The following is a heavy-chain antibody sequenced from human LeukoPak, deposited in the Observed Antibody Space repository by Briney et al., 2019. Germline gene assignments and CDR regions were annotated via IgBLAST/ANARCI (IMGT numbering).Heavy chain of an antibody. Sequence: SQTLSLTCTVSGGSISSGGYYWSCIRQPPGKGLEWIGYIYHSGSTYYNPSLKSRVTISVDRSKNQFSLKLSSVTAADTAVYYCVRGKSSGWYGEKWGQGTLVTVSS. CDR2: IYHSGST. J-gene: IGHJ4*02. D-gene: IGHD6-19*01. CDR1: GGSISSGGYY. CDR3: VRGKSSGWYGEK. V-gene: IGHV4-30-2*01.